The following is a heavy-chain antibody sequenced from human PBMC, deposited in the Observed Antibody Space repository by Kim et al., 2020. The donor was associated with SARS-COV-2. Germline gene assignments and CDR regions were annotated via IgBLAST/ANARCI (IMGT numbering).Heavy chain of an antibody. V-gene: IGHV3-15*01. D-gene: IGHD3-10*01. CDR1: GFTFSNAW. J-gene: IGHJ6*02. Sequence: GGSLRLSCAASGFTFSNAWMSWVRQAPGKGLEWVGRIKSKTDGGTTDYAAPVKGRFTISRDDSKNTLYLQMNSLKTEDTAVYYCTTDDRITMVRSSRYYGMDVWGQGTTVTVSS. CDR2: IKSKTDGGTT. CDR3: TTDDRITMVRSSRYYGMDV.